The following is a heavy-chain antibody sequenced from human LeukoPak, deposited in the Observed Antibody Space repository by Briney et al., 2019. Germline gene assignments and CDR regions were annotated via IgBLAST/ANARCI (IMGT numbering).Heavy chain of an antibody. CDR1: GFTFSSYA. CDR3: AKDKRAAAGTTGDY. D-gene: IGHD6-13*01. V-gene: IGHV3-23*01. Sequence: GGSLRLSCAASGFTFSSYAMSWVRQAPGKGLEWVSAISGSGGSTYYADSVKGRFTISRDNSKNTLYLQMNSLRAEATAVYYCAKDKRAAAGTTGDYWGQGTLVTVSS. J-gene: IGHJ4*02. CDR2: ISGSGGST.